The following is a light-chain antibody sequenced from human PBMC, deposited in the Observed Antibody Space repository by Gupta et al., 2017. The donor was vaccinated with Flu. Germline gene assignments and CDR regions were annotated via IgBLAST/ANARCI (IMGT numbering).Light chain of an antibody. V-gene: IGKV1-39*01. CDR1: HSISSY. Sequence: DIQITQSPSSLSASVGDRVTITCRASHSISSYLNWYQQKPGKAPKLLIYAASSLQSGVPSRFSGSGSGTDFTLTISRLQPEDFATYYCQQSYSTPRTFGQGTKVEIK. CDR2: AAS. CDR3: QQSYSTPRT. J-gene: IGKJ1*01.